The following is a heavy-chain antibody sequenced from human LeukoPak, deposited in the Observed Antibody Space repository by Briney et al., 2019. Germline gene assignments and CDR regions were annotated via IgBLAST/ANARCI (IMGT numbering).Heavy chain of an antibody. CDR3: ARATLGWFDP. D-gene: IGHD7-27*01. CDR2: IDQDGSDK. Sequence: PGRSLRLSSAAAGSTSSSYWMSCVRQAAGKVLEWVASIDQDGSDKFSVDSVKGRFTISRDNARNSMYLQMNSLRAEDTAVYYCARATLGWFDPWGQGTLVTVSS. J-gene: IGHJ5*02. V-gene: IGHV3-7*01. CDR1: GSTSSSYW.